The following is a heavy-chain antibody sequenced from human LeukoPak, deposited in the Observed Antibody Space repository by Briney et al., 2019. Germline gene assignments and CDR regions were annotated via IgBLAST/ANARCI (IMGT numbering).Heavy chain of an antibody. CDR3: ARGRATYYYGSGSYYRPTHAFDI. Sequence: SETLSLTCAVYGGSFSGYYWSWIRQPPGKGLEWIGEINHSGSTNYNPSLKSRVTISVDTSKNQFSLKLSSVTAADTAVYYCARGRATYYYGSGSYYRPTHAFDIWGQGTMVTVSS. D-gene: IGHD3-10*01. V-gene: IGHV4-34*01. CDR2: INHSGST. J-gene: IGHJ3*02. CDR1: GGSFSGYY.